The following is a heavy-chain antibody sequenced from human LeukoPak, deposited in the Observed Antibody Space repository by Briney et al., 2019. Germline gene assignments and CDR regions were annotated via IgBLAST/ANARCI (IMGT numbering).Heavy chain of an antibody. CDR2: MNPNSGNT. D-gene: IGHD3-9*01. V-gene: IGHV1-8*01. Sequence: ASVKVSCKASGYTFTSYDINWVRQATGQGLEWMGWMNPNSGNTGYAQKFQGRVAMTRNTSISTAYMELSSLRSEDTAVYYCARAAGSYYDILTGYYIYYYYYYYMDVWGKGTTVTVSS. J-gene: IGHJ6*03. CDR1: GYTFTSYD. CDR3: ARAAGSYYDILTGYYIYYYYYYYMDV.